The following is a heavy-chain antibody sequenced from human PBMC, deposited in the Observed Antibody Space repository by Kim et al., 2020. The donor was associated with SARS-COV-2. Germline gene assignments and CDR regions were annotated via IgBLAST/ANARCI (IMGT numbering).Heavy chain of an antibody. CDR2: IYYSGST. V-gene: IGHV4-61*01. Sequence: SETLSLTCTVSGGSVSSGSYYWSWIRQPPGKGLEWIGYIYYSGSTNYNPSLKSRVTISVDTSKNQFSLKLSSVTAADTAVYYCARAEYSSGWYQVYYGMDVWGQATTVIVSS. CDR1: GGSVSSGSYY. J-gene: IGHJ6*02. D-gene: IGHD6-19*01. CDR3: ARAEYSSGWYQVYYGMDV.